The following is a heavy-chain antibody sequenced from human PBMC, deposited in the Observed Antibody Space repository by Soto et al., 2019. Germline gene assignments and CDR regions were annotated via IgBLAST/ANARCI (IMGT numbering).Heavy chain of an antibody. CDR2: IKQDGSEK. D-gene: IGHD2-8*01. V-gene: IGHV3-7*04. Sequence: EVQLVGSGGGLVQPGGSLRLSCVASGFTFRTYWMTWVRQAPGKGLEWVANIKQDGSEKYYVDYVRGRFAISRDNATDPLYPQMNSPTVEDTAVYYCARDGLYCTYANCRGDAYDVWDQGKMVTVSS. J-gene: IGHJ3*01. CDR3: ARDGLYCTYANCRGDAYDV. CDR1: GFTFRTYW.